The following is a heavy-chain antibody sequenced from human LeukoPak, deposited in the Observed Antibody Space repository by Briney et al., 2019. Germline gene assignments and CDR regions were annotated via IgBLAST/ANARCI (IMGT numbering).Heavy chain of an antibody. CDR2: ISSSSSYI. Sequence: GGSLRLSCAASGFTFSIYSMSWVRQAPGKGLEWVSSISSSSSYIHYTDSVKGRFTIPRDNAKNSLYLQMSSLTAEDAALYYCARDSAELDYWGQGTLVTVSS. CDR3: ARDSAELDY. D-gene: IGHD1-26*01. V-gene: IGHV3-21*01. CDR1: GFTFSIYS. J-gene: IGHJ4*02.